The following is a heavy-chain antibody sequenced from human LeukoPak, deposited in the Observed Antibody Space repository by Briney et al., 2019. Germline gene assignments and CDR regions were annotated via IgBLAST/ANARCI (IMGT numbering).Heavy chain of an antibody. V-gene: IGHV6-1*01. Sequence: SQTLSLTCAISGDSVSSNSAAWNWIRQSPSRGLEWLGRTYYRSQWYNDYAVSVKSRITINPDASKDQFSLQLNSVTPEDTAVYYCARASTGTTPFDPWGQGTLVTVSS. CDR3: ARASTGTTPFDP. J-gene: IGHJ5*02. CDR2: TYYRSQWYN. D-gene: IGHD1-7*01. CDR1: GDSVSSNSAA.